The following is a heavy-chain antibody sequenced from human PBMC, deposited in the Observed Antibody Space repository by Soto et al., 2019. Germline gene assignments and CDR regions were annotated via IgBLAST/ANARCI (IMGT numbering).Heavy chain of an antibody. CDR1: GASISSSKGYY. CDR3: ARHNHGMDV. Sequence: SETLSLTCTVSGASISSSKGYYWGWIRQPPGKGLEWIASIDYSGSTYYKPSLKSRLTTSADTSKNHFSLKLSSVTAADTAVYYCARHNHGMDVWGQGTTVTVSS. V-gene: IGHV4-39*01. CDR2: IDYSGST. J-gene: IGHJ6*02.